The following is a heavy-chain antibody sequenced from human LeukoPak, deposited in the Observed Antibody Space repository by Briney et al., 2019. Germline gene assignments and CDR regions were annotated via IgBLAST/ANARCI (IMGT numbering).Heavy chain of an antibody. CDR1: GFTFSSYW. CDR2: IKQDGSEK. CDR3: ARLGFYDYVWGSYRYPDY. J-gene: IGHJ4*02. Sequence: PGGSLRLSCAASGFTFSSYWMSWVRQAPGKGLEWVANIKQDGSEKYYVDSVKGRFTISRDNAKNSLYLQMNSLRAEDTAVYYCARLGFYDYVWGSYRYPDYWGQGTLVTVPS. D-gene: IGHD3-16*02. V-gene: IGHV3-7*01.